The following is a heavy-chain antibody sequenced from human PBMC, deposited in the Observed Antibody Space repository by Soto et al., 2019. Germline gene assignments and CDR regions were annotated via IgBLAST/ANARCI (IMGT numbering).Heavy chain of an antibody. CDR1: GFTFTDYG. D-gene: IGHD3-22*01. Sequence: QVQLVESGGGVVQPGRSLRLSCADSGFTFTDYGMHWVRQAPGKGLEWVAVISYDGSNKNYADSVKGRFTISRDNSKNTLYLQMNSLSAEDTAVYYCAKDTYYHDSSGYYVSDYWGEGTLVTVSS. CDR2: ISYDGSNK. J-gene: IGHJ4*02. CDR3: AKDTYYHDSSGYYVSDY. V-gene: IGHV3-30*18.